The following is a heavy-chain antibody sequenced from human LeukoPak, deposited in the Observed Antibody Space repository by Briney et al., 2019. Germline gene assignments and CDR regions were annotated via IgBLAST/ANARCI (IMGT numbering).Heavy chain of an antibody. CDR3: ACLTTADAFDI. CDR2: IYDSGST. CDR1: GGSISSYY. J-gene: IGHJ3*02. D-gene: IGHD3-22*01. V-gene: IGHV4-59*01. Sequence: SETLSLTCTVSGGSISSYYWSWMRQPPGKGLEWIGYIYDSGSTNYNPSLKSRVTISVDTSKNQFSLKLSSVTAADTAVYYCACLTTADAFDIWGQGTMVTVSS.